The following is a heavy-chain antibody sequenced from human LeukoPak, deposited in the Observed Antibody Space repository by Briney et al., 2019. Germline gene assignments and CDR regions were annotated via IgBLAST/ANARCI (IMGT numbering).Heavy chain of an antibody. V-gene: IGHV3-48*03. CDR2: ISSSGSTI. D-gene: IGHD6-6*01. Sequence: GGSLRLSCAASGFTFSSYEMNWVRQAPGKGLEWVSYISSSGSTIYYADSVKGRFTISRDNSKNTLSLQINSLRADDTAVYYCAKRDLGEQLSPFDYWGQGTLVTVSS. CDR1: GFTFSSYE. J-gene: IGHJ4*02. CDR3: AKRDLGEQLSPFDY.